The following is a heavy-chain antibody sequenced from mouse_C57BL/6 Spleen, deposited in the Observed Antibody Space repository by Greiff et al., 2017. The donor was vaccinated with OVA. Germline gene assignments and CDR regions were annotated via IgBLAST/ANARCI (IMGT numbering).Heavy chain of an antibody. CDR1: GFPITSGYY. J-gene: IGHJ3*01. D-gene: IGHD2-4*01. V-gene: IGHV12-3*01. CDR3: AGDRGYDYASWFAY. CDR2: ITHSGET. Sequence: QVQLKESGPGLVKPSQSLFLTCSITGFPITSGYYWIWIRQSPGKPLEWMGYITHSGETFYNPSLQSPISITRETSKNQFFLQLNSVTTEDTAMYYCAGDRGYDYASWFAYWGQGTLVTVSA.